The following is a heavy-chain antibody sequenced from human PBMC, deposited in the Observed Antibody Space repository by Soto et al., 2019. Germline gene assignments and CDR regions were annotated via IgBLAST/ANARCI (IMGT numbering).Heavy chain of an antibody. Sequence: SETLSLTCTVSGGSFKRGSYSWCWIRQPPGKGLEWIGYVYHTGRTSYNPSLKSRVSISMDTSKNQFSLNLDSVTAADMAVYFCARDFAYFDSWGQGTLVTVSS. CDR3: ARDFAYFDS. V-gene: IGHV4-61*01. J-gene: IGHJ4*02. CDR2: VYHTGRT. D-gene: IGHD3-3*01. CDR1: GGSFKRGSYS.